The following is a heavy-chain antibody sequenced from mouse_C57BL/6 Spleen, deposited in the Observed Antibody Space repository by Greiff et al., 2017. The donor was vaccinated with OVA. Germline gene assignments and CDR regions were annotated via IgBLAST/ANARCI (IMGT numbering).Heavy chain of an antibody. J-gene: IGHJ2*01. CDR1: GYTFTSYW. V-gene: IGHV1-53*01. D-gene: IGHD2-2*01. CDR2: INPSNGGT. CDR3: SSYYAYSYYFAY. Sequence: QVQLQQSGTELVKPGASVKLSCKASGYTFTSYWMHWVKQRPGQGLEWIGIINPSNGGTNYNEKFKSKATLTVDKSSSTAYMQLSSLTSEDSAVSFCSSYYAYSYYFAYWGQGTPLTVSA.